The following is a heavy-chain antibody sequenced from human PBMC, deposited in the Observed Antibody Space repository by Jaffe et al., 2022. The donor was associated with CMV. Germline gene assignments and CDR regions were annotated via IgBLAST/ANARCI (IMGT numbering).Heavy chain of an antibody. J-gene: IGHJ5*02. CDR3: ARGRRSPPYSSSRSNWFDP. Sequence: EVQLVESGGGLVQPGGSLRLSCAASGFTFSSYWMHWVRQAPGKGLVWVSRINSDGSSTSYADSVKGRFTISRDNAKNTLYLQMNSLRAEDTAVYYCARGRRSPPYSSSRSNWFDPWGQGTLVTVSS. CDR2: INSDGSST. CDR1: GFTFSSYW. V-gene: IGHV3-74*01. D-gene: IGHD6-13*01.